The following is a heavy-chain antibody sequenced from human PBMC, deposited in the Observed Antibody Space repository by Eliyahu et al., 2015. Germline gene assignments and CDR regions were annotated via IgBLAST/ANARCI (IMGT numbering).Heavy chain of an antibody. CDR2: TYGDGPT. D-gene: IGHD1/OR15-1a*01. CDR1: GFTVSDSY. J-gene: IGHJ4*02. CDR3: ARDWNTDHILDY. V-gene: IGHV3-66*01. Sequence: EMQLVGSGGGLVQRGGSLXLSCAXSGFTVSDSYMTWVRQAPGKALGGVSLTYGDGPTKYADSVKGRFTVSRDNFKNTLYLQMNSLRAEDTAVYYCARDWNTDHILDYWGQGALVTVSS.